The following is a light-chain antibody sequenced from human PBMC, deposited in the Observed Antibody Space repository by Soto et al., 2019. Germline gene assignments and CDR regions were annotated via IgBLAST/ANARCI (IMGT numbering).Light chain of an antibody. Sequence: QAVLTQPTSASGTPGQTITISSSGTSSNIGSNYVAWYQHLPGTAPKLLIYGNNQRPSGVSDRFSGSRSGTSASLAISGLRSDDEADYYCAVWDDSLSGVVFGGGTKLTVL. CDR2: GNN. V-gene: IGLV1-47*01. CDR3: AVWDDSLSGVV. CDR1: SSNIGSNY. J-gene: IGLJ3*02.